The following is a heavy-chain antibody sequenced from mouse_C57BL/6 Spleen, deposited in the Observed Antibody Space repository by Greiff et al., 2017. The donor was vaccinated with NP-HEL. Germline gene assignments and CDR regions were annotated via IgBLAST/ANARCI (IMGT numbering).Heavy chain of an antibody. CDR3: APAYYSNPAWFAY. V-gene: IGHV14-2*01. CDR2: IDPEDGET. Sequence: EVQVVESGAELVKPGASVKLSCTASGFNIKDYYMHWVKQRTEQGLEWIGRIDPEDGETKYAPKFQGKATITADTSSNTAYLQLSSLTSEDTAVYYCAPAYYSNPAWFAYWGQGTLVTVSA. J-gene: IGHJ3*01. CDR1: GFNIKDYY. D-gene: IGHD2-5*01.